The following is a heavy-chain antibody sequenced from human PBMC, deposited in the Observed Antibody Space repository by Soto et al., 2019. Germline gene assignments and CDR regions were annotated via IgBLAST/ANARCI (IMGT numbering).Heavy chain of an antibody. Sequence: ASVKVSCKASGYTFTSYYMHWVRQAPGQGLEWMGIINPSGGSTSYAQKFQGRVTMTRDTSTSTVYMELSSLRSEDTAVYYCARGVTYYDILTGYPALMDVWGQGTTVTVSS. CDR3: ARGVTYYDILTGYPALMDV. D-gene: IGHD3-9*01. CDR1: GYTFTSYY. J-gene: IGHJ6*02. CDR2: INPSGGST. V-gene: IGHV1-46*01.